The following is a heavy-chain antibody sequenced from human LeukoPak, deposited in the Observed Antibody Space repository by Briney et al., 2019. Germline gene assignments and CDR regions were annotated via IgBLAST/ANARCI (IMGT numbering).Heavy chain of an antibody. V-gene: IGHV1-2*06. CDR1: GYAFTGHY. D-gene: IGHD3-22*01. J-gene: IGHJ6*03. CDR2: INSNSGGT. CDR3: ARDSRVDSSAYWRPYVYYYMDV. Sequence: ASVKVSCKASGYAFTGHYIHWVRQAPGQGLEWMGRINSNSGGTNYAQKFQGRVTMTRDTSISTAYMDLSRLRSDDTAVYYCARDSRVDSSAYWRPYVYYYMDVWGKGTTVTVSS.